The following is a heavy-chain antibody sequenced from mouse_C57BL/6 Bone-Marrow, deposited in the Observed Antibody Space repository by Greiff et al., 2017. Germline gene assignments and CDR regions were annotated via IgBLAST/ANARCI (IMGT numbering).Heavy chain of an antibody. V-gene: IGHV1-53*01. CDR3: ARSGRFPRFAY. J-gene: IGHJ3*01. CDR1: GYTFTSYW. CDR2: INPSNGGT. Sequence: QVHVKQPGTELVKPGASVKLSCKASGYTFTSYWMHWVKQRPGQGLEWLGNINPSNGGTNYNEKFKSKATLTVDKSSSTAYMQLSSLTSEDSAVYYCARSGRFPRFAYWGQGTLVTVSA. D-gene: IGHD3-1*01.